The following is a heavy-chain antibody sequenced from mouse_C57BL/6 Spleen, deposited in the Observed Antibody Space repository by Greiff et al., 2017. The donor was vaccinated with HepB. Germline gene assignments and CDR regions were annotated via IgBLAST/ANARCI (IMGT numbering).Heavy chain of an antibody. V-gene: IGHV1-53*01. Sequence: VQLQQPGTELVKPGASVKLSCKASGYTFTSYWMHWVKQRPGQGLEWIGNINPSNGGTNYNEKFKSKATLTVDKSSSTAYMQLSSLTSEDSAVYYCARYHYDYDGYYAMDYWGQGTSVTVSS. CDR2: INPSNGGT. D-gene: IGHD2-4*01. J-gene: IGHJ4*01. CDR1: GYTFTSYW. CDR3: ARYHYDYDGYYAMDY.